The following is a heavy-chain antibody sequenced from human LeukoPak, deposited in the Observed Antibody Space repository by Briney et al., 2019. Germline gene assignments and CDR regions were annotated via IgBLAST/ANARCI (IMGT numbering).Heavy chain of an antibody. CDR1: GFTFSDYY. V-gene: IGHV3-11*01. CDR2: LSPGGSTV. Sequence: TTGGSLRLSCAGSGFTFSDYYMGWMRQTPDKGLEWVSYLSPGGSTVYYADSVKGRFTISRDNDERSLYIQMESLRADDTALYYCARVGGPVKTFRASVSLYVAVWGKGTTVTVSS. D-gene: IGHD3-16*01. J-gene: IGHJ6*03. CDR3: ARVGGPVKTFRASVSLYVAV.